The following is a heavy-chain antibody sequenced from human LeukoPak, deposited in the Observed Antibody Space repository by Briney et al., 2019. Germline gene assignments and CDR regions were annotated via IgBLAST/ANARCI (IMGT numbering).Heavy chain of an antibody. V-gene: IGHV3-11*01. Sequence: KPGGSLRLSCAASGFTFSDYFMSWIRQAPGKGLEWVSYISSSGSTIYYADSVKGRFTISRDNAKNSLYLQMNSLRAEDTAVYYCASFTATTTSAFDIWGQGTMVTVSS. J-gene: IGHJ3*02. D-gene: IGHD4-17*01. CDR3: ASFTATTTSAFDI. CDR2: ISSSGSTI. CDR1: GFTFSDYF.